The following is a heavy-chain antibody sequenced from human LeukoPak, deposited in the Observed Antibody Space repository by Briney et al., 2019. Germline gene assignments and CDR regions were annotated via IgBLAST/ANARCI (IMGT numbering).Heavy chain of an antibody. CDR1: GFTFSSYS. CDR2: ISSSSSYI. J-gene: IGHJ5*02. CDR3: ARVGDYYGSGSYYDWFDP. D-gene: IGHD3-10*01. Sequence: PGGSLRLSCAASGFTFSSYSMNWVRQAPGKGLEWVSSISSSSSYIYYADSVKGRFTISRDNAKNSLYLQMNSLRAEDTAVYYCARVGDYYGSGSYYDWFDPWGQGTLVTVSS. V-gene: IGHV3-21*01.